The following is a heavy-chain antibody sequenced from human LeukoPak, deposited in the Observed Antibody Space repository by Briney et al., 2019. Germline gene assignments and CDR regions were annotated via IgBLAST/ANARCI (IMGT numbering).Heavy chain of an antibody. Sequence: SETLSLTCTVSGGSISSYYWSWIRQPPGKGLEWIGYTYYSGSTNYNPSLKSRVTISVVTSKNQFSLKLSSVTAADTAVYYCARAIAVTTISGAVVDAFDIWGQGTMVTVSS. D-gene: IGHD4-17*01. CDR1: GGSISSYY. J-gene: IGHJ3*02. CDR2: TYYSGST. V-gene: IGHV4-59*01. CDR3: ARAIAVTTISGAVVDAFDI.